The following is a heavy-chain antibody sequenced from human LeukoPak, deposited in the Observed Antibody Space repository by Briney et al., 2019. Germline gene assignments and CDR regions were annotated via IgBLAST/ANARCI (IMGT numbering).Heavy chain of an antibody. CDR3: ARGGRWELPRPYAFDI. CDR2: INPNSGDT. V-gene: IGHV1-2*02. CDR1: GYTFTAYY. Sequence: ASVTVSCKASGYTFTAYYMHWVRQAPGQGLEWMGWINPNSGDTNYAQKLQGRVTMTTDTSTSTAYMELRNLRSDDTAVYYCARGGRWELPRPYAFDIWGQGTMVTVSS. D-gene: IGHD1-26*01. J-gene: IGHJ3*02.